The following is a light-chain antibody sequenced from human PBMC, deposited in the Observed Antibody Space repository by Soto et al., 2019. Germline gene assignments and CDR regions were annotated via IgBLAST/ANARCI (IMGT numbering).Light chain of an antibody. CDR2: GPS. Sequence: ETVMTQSPATLSVAPGERATLSCRASQSVSSYLAWYQQKPGQAPRLLIYGPSTRATGIPARFSGSGSGTEFTLTISSLQSEDFATYYCQKYNSAPWTFGQGTKVEIK. J-gene: IGKJ1*01. V-gene: IGKV3-15*01. CDR1: QSVSSY. CDR3: QKYNSAPWT.